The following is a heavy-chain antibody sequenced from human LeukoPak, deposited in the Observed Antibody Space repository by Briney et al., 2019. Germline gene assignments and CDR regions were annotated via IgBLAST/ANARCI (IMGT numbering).Heavy chain of an antibody. D-gene: IGHD3-22*01. Sequence: SETLSLTCTVSGGTISSYYWSWVRQPAGKGLEWIGRIYTSGSTNYNPSLKSRVTMSVDTSKNQFSLKLSSVTAADTAVYYCARGVVYDSSGYYGVNWFDPWGQGTLVTVSS. V-gene: IGHV4-4*07. CDR1: GGTISSYY. J-gene: IGHJ5*02. CDR3: ARGVVYDSSGYYGVNWFDP. CDR2: IYTSGST.